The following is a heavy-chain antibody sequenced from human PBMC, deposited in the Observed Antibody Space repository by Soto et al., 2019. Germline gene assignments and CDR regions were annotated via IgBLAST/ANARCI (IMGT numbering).Heavy chain of an antibody. D-gene: IGHD3-16*01. Sequence: EVQLLESGGGLVQPGGSLRLSCAASGFTFSTYAMSWVRQAPRKGLEWVSLISVGGDSTFYADSVKGRFTISRDNSKNTLYLQITSLRAEDTAVYYCAKDASFTSGHMDVWGKGTTVTVSS. CDR3: AKDASFTSGHMDV. J-gene: IGHJ6*03. CDR1: GFTFSTYA. CDR2: ISVGGDST. V-gene: IGHV3-23*01.